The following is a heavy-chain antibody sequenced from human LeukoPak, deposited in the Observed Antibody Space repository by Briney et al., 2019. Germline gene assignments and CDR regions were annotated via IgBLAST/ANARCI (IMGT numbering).Heavy chain of an antibody. D-gene: IGHD4-23*01. Sequence: PGGSLRLSRAASGFTFDDYGMSWVRQAPGKGLEWVSGINWNGGSTGYADSVKGRFTISRDNAKNSLYLQMNSLRAEDTALYYCARVKGDYAGWRAFDIWGQGTMVTVSS. CDR1: GFTFDDYG. CDR3: ARVKGDYAGWRAFDI. V-gene: IGHV3-20*04. J-gene: IGHJ3*02. CDR2: INWNGGST.